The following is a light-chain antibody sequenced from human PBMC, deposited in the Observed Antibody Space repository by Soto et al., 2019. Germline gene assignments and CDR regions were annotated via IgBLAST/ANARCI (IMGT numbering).Light chain of an antibody. J-gene: IGKJ3*01. CDR2: AAS. V-gene: IGKV1-8*01. CDR3: QQYYSYPRE. CDR1: QGISSY. Sequence: AIRMTQSPSSLSASTGDRVTITCRASQGISSYLAWYQQKPGKAPKLLIYAASTLQSGVPSRFSGSGSGTDFTLTISCLQSEDFATYSCQQYYSYPREFGPGTKVDIK.